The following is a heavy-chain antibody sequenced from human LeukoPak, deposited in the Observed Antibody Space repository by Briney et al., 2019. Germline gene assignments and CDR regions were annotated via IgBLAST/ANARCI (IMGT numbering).Heavy chain of an antibody. V-gene: IGHV3-48*03. CDR1: GFTFSSYE. Sequence: GGSLRLSCAASGFTFSSYEMNWVRQAPGKGLEWVSYISSSDNTIYYADSVKGRFTISRDNAKNSLYLQMNSLRAEDTAVYYCARTLNYYDSSGYYLVASAFDIWGQGTMVTVSS. J-gene: IGHJ3*02. CDR3: ARTLNYYDSSGYYLVASAFDI. CDR2: ISSSDNTI. D-gene: IGHD3-22*01.